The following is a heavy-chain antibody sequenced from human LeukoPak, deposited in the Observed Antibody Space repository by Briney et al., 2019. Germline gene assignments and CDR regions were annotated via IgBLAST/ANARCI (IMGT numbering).Heavy chain of an antibody. CDR2: TSSDLNVK. Sequence: GGSLRLSCAASGFTFRNYVIHWVRQAPGKGLEWVAVTSSDLNVKLYADSVKGRFSISRDNSKNTLYLQMNNLRTEDTAVYYCARYEMSLDYWGQGALVTVSS. J-gene: IGHJ4*02. D-gene: IGHD2-8*01. CDR1: GFTFRNYV. V-gene: IGHV3-30-3*01. CDR3: ARYEMSLDY.